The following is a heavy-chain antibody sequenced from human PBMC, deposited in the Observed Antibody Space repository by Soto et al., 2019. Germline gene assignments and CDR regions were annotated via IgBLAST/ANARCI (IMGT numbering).Heavy chain of an antibody. V-gene: IGHV3-30*18. Sequence: QVQLVESGGGVVQPGRSLRLSCAASGFTFSSYGMHWVRQAPGKGLEWVAVISYDGSNNYYADSVKGRFTISRDNSKNALYLQMNSRRVEETAVYDCAKGAPLVDTFPLLTVGEFDYWGRGSLVTVS. CDR1: GFTFSSYG. CDR2: ISYDGSNN. J-gene: IGHJ4*02. D-gene: IGHD5-12*01. CDR3: AKGAPLVDTFPLLTVGEFDY.